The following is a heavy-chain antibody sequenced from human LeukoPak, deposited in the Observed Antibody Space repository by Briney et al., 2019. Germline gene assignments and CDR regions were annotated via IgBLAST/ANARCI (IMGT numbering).Heavy chain of an antibody. J-gene: IGHJ3*02. CDR1: GFTFSNYW. Sequence: GGSLRLSCAASGFTFSNYWMSWVRQAPGKGPEWVAHIKENGNEQYYADSVKGRFTISRDNAKKSLCLQMNSLRAEDTALYYCARGPGDFDASDIWGQGTMVTVSS. CDR3: ARGPGDFDASDI. V-gene: IGHV3-7*01. D-gene: IGHD1-14*01. CDR2: IKENGNEQ.